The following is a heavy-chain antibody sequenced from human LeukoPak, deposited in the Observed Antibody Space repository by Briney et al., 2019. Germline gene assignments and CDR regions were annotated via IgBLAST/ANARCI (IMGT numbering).Heavy chain of an antibody. V-gene: IGHV3-23*01. Sequence: GGSLRLSCTASGFSLGVYAMNWVRQAPGKGLEWISSIFGNGASINYADSVKGRFTISRDNAQNTPYLQMNSLRAEDTAVYYCARSWTIAAAPDWFDPWGQGTLVSVSS. CDR2: IFGNGASI. CDR3: ARSWTIAAAPDWFDP. J-gene: IGHJ5*02. D-gene: IGHD6-13*01. CDR1: GFSLGVYA.